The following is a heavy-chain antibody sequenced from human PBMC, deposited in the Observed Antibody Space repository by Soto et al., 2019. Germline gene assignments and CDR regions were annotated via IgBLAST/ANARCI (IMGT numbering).Heavy chain of an antibody. D-gene: IGHD1-1*01. V-gene: IGHV4-34*01. Sequence: ETLSLTCAVYGGSFSGYYWSWIRQPPGKGLEWIGEINHSGSTNYNPSLKSRVTISVDTSKNQFSLKLSSVTAADTAVYYCEWSNWDANNWFDPWGQGTLVTVCS. J-gene: IGHJ5*02. CDR1: GGSFSGYY. CDR2: INHSGST. CDR3: EWSNWDANNWFDP.